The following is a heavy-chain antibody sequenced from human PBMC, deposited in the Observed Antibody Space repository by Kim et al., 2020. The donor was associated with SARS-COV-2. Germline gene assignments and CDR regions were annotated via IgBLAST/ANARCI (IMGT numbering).Heavy chain of an antibody. J-gene: IGHJ5*02. CDR2: INHSGST. V-gene: IGHV4-34*01. CDR1: GGSFSGYY. CDR3: ARRGYDILTGYYRRSYTWFDP. Sequence: SETLSLTCAVYGGSFSGYYWSWIRQPPGKGLEWIGEINHSGSTNYNPSLRSRVTISVDTSKNQFSLKLSSVTAADTAVYYCARRGYDILTGYYRRSYTWFDPWGQGTLVTVSS. D-gene: IGHD3-9*01.